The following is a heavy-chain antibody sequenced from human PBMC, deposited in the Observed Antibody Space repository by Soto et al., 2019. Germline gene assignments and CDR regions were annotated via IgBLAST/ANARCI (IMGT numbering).Heavy chain of an antibody. Sequence: EVQLVESGGGLVQPGGSLKLSCAASGFTFSGSAMHWVRQASGKGLEWVGGIRSKANGYATAYAASVKGRFTISRDDSKNTAYLQMNSLKTEDTAVYYSTTPDTAMVTSVGYWGQGTLVTVSS. J-gene: IGHJ4*02. CDR1: GFTFSGSA. V-gene: IGHV3-73*01. CDR2: IRSKANGYAT. CDR3: TTPDTAMVTSVGY. D-gene: IGHD5-18*01.